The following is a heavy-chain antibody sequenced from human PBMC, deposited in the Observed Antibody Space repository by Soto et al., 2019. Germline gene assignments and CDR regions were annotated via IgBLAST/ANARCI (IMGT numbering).Heavy chain of an antibody. J-gene: IGHJ5*02. V-gene: IGHV5-10-1*01. D-gene: IGHD6-19*01. CDR2: INPSDSYT. CDR3: ARRDGYGSGWYDNWFDP. Sequence: EVQLVQSGAEVKKPGESLRISCKGSGYSFTSYWITWVRQMPGKGLEWMGRINPSDSYTNYSPSFQGHVTISADKSISTAYLQWSSLKASDTAMYYCARRDGYGSGWYDNWFDPWGQGTLVTVSS. CDR1: GYSFTSYW.